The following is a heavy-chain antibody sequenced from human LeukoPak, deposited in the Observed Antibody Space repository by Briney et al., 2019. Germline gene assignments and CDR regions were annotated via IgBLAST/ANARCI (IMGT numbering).Heavy chain of an antibody. CDR3: ARDRTGRTSYYYYYYMDV. CDR1: GFTFSSYW. Sequence: GGSLRLSCAASGFTFSSYWMSWVRQVPGKGLEWVANIKQDGSEKYYVDSVKGRFTISRDNAKNSLYLQMNSLRAEDTAVYYCARDRTGRTSYYYYYYMDVWGKGTTVTVSS. CDR2: IKQDGSEK. D-gene: IGHD1/OR15-1a*01. V-gene: IGHV3-7*01. J-gene: IGHJ6*03.